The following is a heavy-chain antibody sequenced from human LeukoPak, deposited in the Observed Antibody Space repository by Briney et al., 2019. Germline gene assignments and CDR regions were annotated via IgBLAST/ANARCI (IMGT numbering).Heavy chain of an antibody. CDR1: GGSISSSSYY. CDR3: ARVNVGATTFDY. V-gene: IGHV4-39*01. J-gene: IGHJ4*02. Sequence: PSETLSLTCTVSGGSISSSSYYWGWIRQPPGKGLEWIGSIYYSGSTYYNPSLKSRVTISVDTSKNQFSLKLSSVTAADTAVYYCARVNVGATTFDYWGQGTLVTVSS. CDR2: IYYSGST. D-gene: IGHD1-26*01.